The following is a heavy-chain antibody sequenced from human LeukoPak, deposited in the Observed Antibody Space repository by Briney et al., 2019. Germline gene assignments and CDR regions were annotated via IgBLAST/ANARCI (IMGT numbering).Heavy chain of an antibody. D-gene: IGHD3-10*01. J-gene: IGHJ4*02. CDR1: GYTLTELS. CDR3: ARDYGSGSYSPY. V-gene: IGHV1-24*01. Sequence: ASVKVSCKVSGYTLTELSMHWVRQAPGKGLEWMGGFDPEDGETIYAQKFQGRVTMTEDTSTDTAYMELSSLRSEDTAVYYCARDYGSGSYSPYWGQGTLVTVSS. CDR2: FDPEDGET.